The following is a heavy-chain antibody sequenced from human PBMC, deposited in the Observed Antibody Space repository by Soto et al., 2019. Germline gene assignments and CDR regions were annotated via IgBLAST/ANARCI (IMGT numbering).Heavy chain of an antibody. CDR2: TYYRSRWYD. V-gene: IGHV6-1*01. CDR1: GDSVSSNSAA. Sequence: QVQLQQSGPGLVKPSQTLSLTCAISGDSVSSNSAAWNWIRQSPSRGLEWLGRTYYRSRWYDDYAISVKGRITINPDTSKNQFSLQLNSLTPEDTAVYYCAREVASTYSFDYWGQGTLVTVSS. D-gene: IGHD6-19*01. J-gene: IGHJ4*02. CDR3: AREVASTYSFDY.